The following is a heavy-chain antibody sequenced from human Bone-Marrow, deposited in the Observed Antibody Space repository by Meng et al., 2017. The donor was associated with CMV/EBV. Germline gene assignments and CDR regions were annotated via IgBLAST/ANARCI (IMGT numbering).Heavy chain of an antibody. J-gene: IGHJ6*02. CDR1: GFNFSSYA. CDR2: ISGSGGST. D-gene: IGHD2-2*01. CDR3: AKEGPIVVVPAAIPHDYYGMDV. V-gene: IGHV3-23*01. Sequence: GESLKISCAASGFNFSSYAMSWVRQAPGKGLEWVSAISGSGGSTYYADSVKGRFTISRDNSKNTLYLQMNSLRAEDTAVYYCAKEGPIVVVPAAIPHDYYGMDVWGQGTTVTVSS.